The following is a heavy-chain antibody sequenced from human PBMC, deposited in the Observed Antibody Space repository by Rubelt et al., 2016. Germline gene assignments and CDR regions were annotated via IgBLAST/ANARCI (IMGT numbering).Heavy chain of an antibody. D-gene: IGHD4-23*01. J-gene: IGHJ4*02. CDR2: ISAYNGNT. Sequence: QVQLVQSGAEVKKPGASVKVSCKASGYTFTSYGISWVRQAPGQGLEWMGWISAYNGNTNYAQKLQGRGTMSTDTSTSTGYMELRSLRSDDTAVYYCARDVGGNSVLYYFDYWGQGTLVTVSS. CDR1: GYTFTSYG. V-gene: IGHV1-18*01. CDR3: ARDVGGNSVLYYFDY.